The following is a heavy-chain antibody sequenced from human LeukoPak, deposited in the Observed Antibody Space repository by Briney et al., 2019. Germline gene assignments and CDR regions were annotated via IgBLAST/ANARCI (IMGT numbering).Heavy chain of an antibody. V-gene: IGHV3-13*01. CDR2: IGTAGDT. J-gene: IGHJ4*02. CDR3: ARGALYYYGSGSYSYYFDY. D-gene: IGHD3-10*01. Sequence: GGSLRLSCAASGFTFSSYDMHWVRQATGKGLEWVSAIGTAGDTYYPGFVKGRFTISRENAKNSLYLQMNSLRAGDTAVYYCARGALYYYGSGSYSYYFDYWGQGTLVTVSS. CDR1: GFTFSSYD.